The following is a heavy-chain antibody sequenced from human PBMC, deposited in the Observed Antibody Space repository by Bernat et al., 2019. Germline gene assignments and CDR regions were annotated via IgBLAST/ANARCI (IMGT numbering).Heavy chain of an antibody. Sequence: QVQLQESGPGLVKPSQTLSLTCTVSGVSISSGGYYWSWIRQHPGKCLEWIGYIYYSGSTYYNPSLKSRVTISVDTSKNQFSLKLSSVTAADTAVYYCARGVVSLESYYYGMDVWGQGTTVTVSS. CDR1: GVSISSGGYY. CDR3: ARGVVSLESYYYGMDV. CDR2: IYYSGST. V-gene: IGHV4-31*03. D-gene: IGHD3-3*01. J-gene: IGHJ6*02.